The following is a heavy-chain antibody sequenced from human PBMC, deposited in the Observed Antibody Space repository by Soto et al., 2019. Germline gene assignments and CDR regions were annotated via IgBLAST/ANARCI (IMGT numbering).Heavy chain of an antibody. CDR1: GFSLTTPGVG. J-gene: IGHJ4*02. D-gene: IGHD1-26*01. CDR2: IYWDDEE. CDR3: AQTRILIIEDAEVGDFDC. Sequence: QITLKESGPPLVKPTQTLTLTCSFSGFSLTTPGVGVGWVRQSPGGALEWLALIYWDDEERYSSFLKTGIPITKAPSSNEVVLMMTNVAPVDTTTYYCAQTRILIIEDAEVGDFDCWGQGTLVTVTS. V-gene: IGHV2-5*02.